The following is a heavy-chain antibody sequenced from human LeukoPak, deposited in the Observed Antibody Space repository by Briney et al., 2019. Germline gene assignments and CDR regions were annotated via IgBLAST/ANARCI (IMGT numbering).Heavy chain of an antibody. CDR2: IWYDGSNK. D-gene: IGHD3-22*01. V-gene: IGHV3-33*01. J-gene: IGHJ4*02. CDR1: GFTFSSYG. CDR3: ARYTYYYDSSALDY. Sequence: PGGSLRLSCAASGFTFSSYGMHWVRQAPGKGLEWVAVIWYDGSNKYYADSVKGRSTISRDNSKNTLYLQMNSLRAEDTAVYYCARYTYYYDSSALDYWGQGTLVTVSS.